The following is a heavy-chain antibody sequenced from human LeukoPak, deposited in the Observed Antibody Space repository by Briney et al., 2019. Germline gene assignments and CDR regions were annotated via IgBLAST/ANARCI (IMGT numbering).Heavy chain of an antibody. D-gene: IGHD5-24*01. CDR3: AGRLWRRDGYNLSAFDI. J-gene: IGHJ3*02. V-gene: IGHV4-59*01. CDR1: GGSITSYY. Sequence: PSETLSLTCTVSGGSITSYYWHWIRQPPGKGLEWIGYIYYSGSTNYNPSLKSRVTISVDTSRNQFSLKLHSVTAADTAVYYCAGRLWRRDGYNLSAFDIWGQGTMVTVSS. CDR2: IYYSGST.